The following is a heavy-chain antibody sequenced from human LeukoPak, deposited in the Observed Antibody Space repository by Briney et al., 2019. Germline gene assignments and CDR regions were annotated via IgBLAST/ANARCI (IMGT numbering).Heavy chain of an antibody. CDR3: AKVAILGVVLDAFDI. J-gene: IGHJ3*02. V-gene: IGHV3-23*01. CDR2: ISATDGGT. D-gene: IGHD3-3*01. Sequence: GGSLRLSCAASEFTFTNYALSWVRQAPGKGLEWVSTISATDGGTFYADSVRGRFTISRDNSKNTVYLRMNSLSADDTAIYYCAKVAILGVVLDAFDIWGQGTMVTVSS. CDR1: EFTFTNYA.